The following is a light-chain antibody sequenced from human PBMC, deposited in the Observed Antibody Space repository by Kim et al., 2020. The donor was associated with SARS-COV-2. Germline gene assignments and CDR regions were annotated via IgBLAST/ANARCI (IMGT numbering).Light chain of an antibody. J-gene: IGLJ2*01. Sequence: QPVLTQPSSLSASPGASASLTCTLRSGINVGTYRIYWYQQKPGSPPQYLLRYKSDSDKQQGSGVPSRFSGSKDASANAGILLISGLQSEDEADYYCMIWHSSALGVFGGGTQLTVL. V-gene: IGLV5-45*02. CDR2: YKSDSDK. CDR3: MIWHSSALGV. CDR1: SGINVGTYR.